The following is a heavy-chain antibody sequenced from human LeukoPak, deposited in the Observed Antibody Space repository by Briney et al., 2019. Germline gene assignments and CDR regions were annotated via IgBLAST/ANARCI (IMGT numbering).Heavy chain of an antibody. D-gene: IGHD2-15*01. J-gene: IGHJ4*02. CDR3: ARHGYCSGGSCYWDY. Sequence: SETLSLTCTVSGGSISPFYWSWIRQPPGKGLEWIAYIYYSGSTAYNPSLKSRVAISVDTSNNPVSLKLSSVTAADTAVYYCARHGYCSGGSCYWDYWGQGTLVTVSS. V-gene: IGHV4-59*08. CDR1: GGSISPFY. CDR2: IYYSGST.